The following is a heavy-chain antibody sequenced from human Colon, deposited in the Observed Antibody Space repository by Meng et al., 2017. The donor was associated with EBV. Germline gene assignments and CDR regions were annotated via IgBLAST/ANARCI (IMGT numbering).Heavy chain of an antibody. D-gene: IGHD5-24*01. CDR1: GGSISSGGYY. CDR2: IYYSGST. CDR3: ARGPSRWLQFSFDY. Sequence: QSQKAGQGLVKPSKPLPPTCTVSGGSISSGGYYWSWIRQHPGKGLEWIGYIYYSGSTYYNPSLKSRVTISIDTSKNQFSLKLSSVTAADTAVYYCARGPSRWLQFSFDYWGQGTLVTVSS. V-gene: IGHV4-31*03. J-gene: IGHJ4*02.